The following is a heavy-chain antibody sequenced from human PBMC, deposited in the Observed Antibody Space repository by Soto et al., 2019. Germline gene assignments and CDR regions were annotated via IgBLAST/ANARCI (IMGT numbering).Heavy chain of an antibody. J-gene: IGHJ3*02. CDR2: INSDGSIT. V-gene: IGHV3-74*01. D-gene: IGHD1-26*01. Sequence: GGSLRLSCTASEFIFNNYWMHWVRQAPGKGLVWVSRINSDGSITTYADSVKGRFTISRDNARNTLYLQMNSLRAEETAVYYCVGSASGAFDIWGRGTMVTVSS. CDR3: VGSASGAFDI. CDR1: EFIFNNYW.